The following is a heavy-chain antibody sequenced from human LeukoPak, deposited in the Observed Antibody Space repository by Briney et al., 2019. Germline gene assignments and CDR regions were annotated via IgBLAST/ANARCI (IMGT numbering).Heavy chain of an antibody. J-gene: IGHJ4*02. CDR2: FDPEDGET. V-gene: IGHV1-24*01. D-gene: IGHD1-26*01. CDR1: GYTLTELS. Sequence: ASVKVSCKVSGYTLTELSMHWVRQAPGKGLEWMGGFDPEDGETIYAQKFQGGVTMTEDTSTDTAYMELSSLRSEDTAVYYCATKSIVGATWWIFDYWGQGTLVTVSS. CDR3: ATKSIVGATWWIFDY.